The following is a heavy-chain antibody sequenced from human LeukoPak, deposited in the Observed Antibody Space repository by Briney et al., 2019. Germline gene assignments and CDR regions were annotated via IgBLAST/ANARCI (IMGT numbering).Heavy chain of an antibody. V-gene: IGHV3-9*03. CDR2: ISWNSGSI. J-gene: IGHJ4*02. CDR3: AKDSTAAAGGVFDY. CDR1: GFTFVDYA. Sequence: PGRSLRLSCAASGFTFVDYAMHWVRQAPGKGLEWVSGISWNSGSIGYADSVKGRFTISRDNAKNSLYLQMNSLRAEDMALYYCAKDSTAAAGGVFDYWGQGTLVTVSS. D-gene: IGHD6-13*01.